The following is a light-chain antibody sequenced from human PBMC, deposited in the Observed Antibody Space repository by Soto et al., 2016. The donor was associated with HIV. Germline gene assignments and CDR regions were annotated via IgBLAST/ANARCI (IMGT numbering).Light chain of an antibody. CDR2: AAS. V-gene: IGKV1-9*01. CDR1: QDISSY. CDR3: QQVLSYPFT. J-gene: IGKJ4*01. Sequence: DIQLTQSPSFLSASVGDRVTITCRASQDISSYFAWYQQKPGSAPKVLISAASTLQSGVPSRFSGSGSGTEFTLTITSLQPEDFATYYCQQVLSYPFTFGGGTKVEIK.